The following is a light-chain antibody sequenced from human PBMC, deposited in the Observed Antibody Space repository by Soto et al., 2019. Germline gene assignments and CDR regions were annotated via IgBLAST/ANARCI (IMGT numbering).Light chain of an antibody. CDR1: QSISSY. CDR3: QQSYSTPIT. V-gene: IGKV1-39*01. J-gene: IGKJ5*01. CDR2: AAS. Sequence: DIQMTQSPSSLSASVGDRVIITCQASQSISSYLNWYQQKPGKAPKLLIYAASSLQRGVPSRFSGSGSGTDFTLTISSLQPEDFATYYCQQSYSTPITFGQGTRLEI.